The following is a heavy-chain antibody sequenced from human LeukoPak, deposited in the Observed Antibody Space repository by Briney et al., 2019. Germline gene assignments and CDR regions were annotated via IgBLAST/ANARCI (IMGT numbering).Heavy chain of an antibody. CDR1: GFTFSDYY. J-gene: IGHJ4*02. Sequence: GGSLRLSCAASGFTFSDYYMSWIRQAPGKGLEWISYISSSGSTIYYIDSVKGRFTMSRDNAKNSLHLQMTSLRAEDTAIYYCARRHDYFDYWGQGTLVTVSS. V-gene: IGHV3-11*01. CDR2: ISSSGSTI. CDR3: ARRHDYFDY. D-gene: IGHD3-3*01.